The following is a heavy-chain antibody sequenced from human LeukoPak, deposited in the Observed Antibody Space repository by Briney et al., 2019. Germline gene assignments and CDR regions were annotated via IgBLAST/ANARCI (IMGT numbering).Heavy chain of an antibody. CDR2: IYYSGST. D-gene: IGHD2-15*01. V-gene: IGHV4-30-4*08. Sequence: SETLSLTCTVSGGSISSGDYYWSWIRQPPGKGLEWIGYIYYSGSTYYNPSLNSRVTISVDTSKNQFSLKLSSVTAADTAVYYCARAVDEARDWYFDLWGRGTLVTVFS. CDR3: ARAVDEARDWYFDL. CDR1: GGSISSGDYY. J-gene: IGHJ2*01.